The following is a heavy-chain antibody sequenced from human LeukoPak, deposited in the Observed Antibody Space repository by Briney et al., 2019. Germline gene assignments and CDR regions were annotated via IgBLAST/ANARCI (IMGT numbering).Heavy chain of an antibody. J-gene: IGHJ6*03. CDR2: ISGSGGST. Sequence: PGGSLRLSCAASGFTFSNSWMTWVRQAPEKGREWVSGISGSGGSTYHADSVKGRFTISRDNSKNTLYLQMNSLRAEDTAVYYCAKIGRRYDFWTGYYEEEVDYMDVWGKGTTVTVSS. D-gene: IGHD3-3*01. V-gene: IGHV3-23*01. CDR3: AKIGRRYDFWTGYYEEEVDYMDV. CDR1: GFTFSNSW.